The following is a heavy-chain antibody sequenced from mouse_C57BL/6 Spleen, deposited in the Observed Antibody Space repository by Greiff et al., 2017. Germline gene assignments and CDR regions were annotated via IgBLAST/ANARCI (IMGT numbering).Heavy chain of an antibody. CDR1: GYTFTDYY. CDR3: ARKLRHYYAMDY. V-gene: IGHV1-26*01. Sequence: EVKLQQSGPELVKPGASVKISCKASGYTFTDYYMNWVKQSHGKSLEWIGDINPNNGGTSYNQKFKGKATLTVDKSSSTAYMELRSLTSEDSAVYYCARKLRHYYAMDYWGQGTSVTVSS. CDR2: INPNNGGT. J-gene: IGHJ4*01. D-gene: IGHD2-4*01.